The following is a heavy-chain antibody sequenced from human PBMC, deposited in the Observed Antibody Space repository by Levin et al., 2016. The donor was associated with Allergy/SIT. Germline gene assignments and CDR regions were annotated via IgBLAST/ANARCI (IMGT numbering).Heavy chain of an antibody. CDR2: ISSNGGST. V-gene: IGHV3-64D*09. CDR3: VKDLRARWNDGGVFDY. Sequence: WIRQPPGKGLEYVSAISSNGGSTYYADSVKGRFTISRDNSKNTLYLQMSSLRAEDTAVYYCVKDLRARWNDGGVFDYWGQGTLVTVSS. J-gene: IGHJ4*02. D-gene: IGHD1-1*01.